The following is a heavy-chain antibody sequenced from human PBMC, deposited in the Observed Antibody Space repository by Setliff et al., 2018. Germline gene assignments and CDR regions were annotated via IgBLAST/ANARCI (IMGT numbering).Heavy chain of an antibody. CDR1: GGTFDNFA. CDR2: IFPKFGTA. CDR3: ARDWRHSGMSWANYFDP. Sequence: SVKVSCKASGGTFDNFAITWVRQAPGQGLEWMGRIFPKFGTANYAQKFQDRVAITADESTSTGYMEINGLTSEDTAVYYCARDWRHSGMSWANYFDPWGQGTEVTVSS. D-gene: IGHD3-10*01. J-gene: IGHJ5*02. V-gene: IGHV1-69*13.